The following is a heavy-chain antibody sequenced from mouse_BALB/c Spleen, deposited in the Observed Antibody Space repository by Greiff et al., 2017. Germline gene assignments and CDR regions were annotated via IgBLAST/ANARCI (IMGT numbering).Heavy chain of an antibody. CDR1: GYTFTDYN. CDR2: INPYNDGT. CDR3: ARDNYGSRYYAMDY. Sequence: EVQRVESGPELVRPGASVKISCKASGYTFTDYNMHWVKQSHGKSLEWIGYINPYNDGTKYNEKFKGKATLTSDKSSSTAYMELSSLTSEDSAVYYCARDNYGSRYYAMDYWGQGTSVTVSS. V-gene: IGHV1S29*02. J-gene: IGHJ4*01. D-gene: IGHD1-1*01.